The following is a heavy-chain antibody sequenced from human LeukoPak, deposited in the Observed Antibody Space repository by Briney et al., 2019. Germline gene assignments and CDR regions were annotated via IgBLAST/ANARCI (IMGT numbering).Heavy chain of an antibody. CDR2: ISGRGGST. J-gene: IGHJ4*02. V-gene: IGHV3-23*01. CDR1: GFTFSSYA. Sequence: GGSLRLSCAASGFTFSSYAMSWVRQAPGKGLEWVSGISGRGGSTYDAHSVKGRFTISRDNSKNTLYLQLNSLRAEDTAIYYCTKPQGSSWYEFDSWGQGTLVTVSS. CDR3: TKPQGSSWYEFDS. D-gene: IGHD6-13*01.